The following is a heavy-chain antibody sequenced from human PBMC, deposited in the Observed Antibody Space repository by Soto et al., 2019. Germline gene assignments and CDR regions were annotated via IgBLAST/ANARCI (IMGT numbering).Heavy chain of an antibody. Sequence: SETLSLTCAVSSGSIDNVYWWSWVRQSPGKGLEWIGDTSYSGVTNYNPSLKSQVTISIDKSKNQFSLKLSSVTAADTAVYYCAREATIAARLDSWGQGTLVTVSS. D-gene: IGHD6-6*01. CDR3: AREATIAARLDS. CDR1: SGSIDNVYW. V-gene: IGHV4-4*02. CDR2: TSYSGVT. J-gene: IGHJ4*02.